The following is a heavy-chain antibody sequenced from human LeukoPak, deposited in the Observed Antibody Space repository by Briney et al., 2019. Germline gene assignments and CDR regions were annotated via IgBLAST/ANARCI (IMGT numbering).Heavy chain of an antibody. J-gene: IGHJ5*02. CDR3: ASGYSSSGANWFDP. Sequence: PSETLSLTCAVYGGSFSGYYWSWIRQPPGKGLEWIGEINHSGSTNYNPSLKSRVTISVDTSKNQFSLTLSSVTAADTAVYYCASGYSSSGANWFDPWGQGTLVTVSS. CDR2: INHSGST. D-gene: IGHD6-6*01. V-gene: IGHV4-34*01. CDR1: GGSFSGYY.